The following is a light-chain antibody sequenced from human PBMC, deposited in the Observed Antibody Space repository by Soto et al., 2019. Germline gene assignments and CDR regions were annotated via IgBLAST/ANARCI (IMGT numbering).Light chain of an antibody. CDR2: DVS. V-gene: IGLV2-14*01. J-gene: IGLJ1*01. CDR3: SSYTSSSPYV. CDR1: RSDVGGYNY. Sequence: QSVLTQPASVSGSPGQSITISCTGTRSDVGGYNYVSWYQQYPGKAPKLMIYDVSNRPSGVSNRFSGSKSGNTASLTISGLQAEDEADYYCSSYTSSSPYVFGTGTKLTVL.